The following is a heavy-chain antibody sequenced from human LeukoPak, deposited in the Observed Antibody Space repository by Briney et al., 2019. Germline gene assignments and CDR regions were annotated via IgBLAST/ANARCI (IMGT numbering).Heavy chain of an antibody. CDR3: ARAGDYCLEH. V-gene: IGHV4-4*02. J-gene: IGHJ4*02. CDR2: TSHSGST. CDR1: GYSISSGYW. D-gene: IGHD2-15*01. Sequence: PSETLSLTCAVSGYSISSGYWWSWVRQSPGRGLEWIGETSHSGSTNYNPSLKSRVTISLDKSTNQLSLQLTSVTAADTAVYHCARAGDYCLEHWGQGILVSVSS.